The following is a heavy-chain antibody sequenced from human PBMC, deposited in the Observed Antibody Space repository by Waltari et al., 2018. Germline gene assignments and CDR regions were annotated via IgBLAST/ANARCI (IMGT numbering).Heavy chain of an antibody. Sequence: QVQLVESGGGVVQPGRSLRLSCAASGFTFSSYAMHWVRPAPGKGLEWVAVISYDGSNKYYADSVKGRFTISRDNSKNTLYLQMNSLRAEDTAVYYCARDGRAARPPAYYYYYMDVWGKGTTVTISS. J-gene: IGHJ6*03. CDR2: ISYDGSNK. CDR1: GFTFSSYA. CDR3: ARDGRAARPPAYYYYYMDV. D-gene: IGHD6-6*01. V-gene: IGHV3-30-3*01.